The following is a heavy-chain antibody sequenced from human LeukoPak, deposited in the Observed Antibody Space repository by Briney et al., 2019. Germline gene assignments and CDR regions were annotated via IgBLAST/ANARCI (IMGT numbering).Heavy chain of an antibody. V-gene: IGHV4-30-4*01. D-gene: IGHD3-10*01. CDR1: GGSISSGDYY. CDR3: ARDDYYGSGSYWP. CDR2: IYYSGST. J-gene: IGHJ5*02. Sequence: PSQTLSLTCTVSGGSISSGDYYWSWIRQPPGKGLEWIGYIYYSGSTYYNPSLKSRVTISVDTSKNQFSLKLSSVTAADTAVYYCARDDYYGSGSYWPWGQGTLVAVPS.